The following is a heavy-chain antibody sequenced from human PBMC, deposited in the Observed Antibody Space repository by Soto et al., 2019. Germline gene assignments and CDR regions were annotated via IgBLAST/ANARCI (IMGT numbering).Heavy chain of an antibody. V-gene: IGHV3-48*02. CDR1: GFTFSSYS. CDR2: ISSSSSTI. D-gene: IGHD5-18*01. CDR3: ARDLGGYRYGRPYFDY. J-gene: IGHJ4*02. Sequence: PVGSLRLSCAASGFTFSSYSMNWVRQAPGKGLEWVSYISSSSSTIYYADSVKGRFTISRDNAKNSLYLQMNSLRDEDTAVYYCARDLGGYRYGRPYFDYWGQGTLVTVSS.